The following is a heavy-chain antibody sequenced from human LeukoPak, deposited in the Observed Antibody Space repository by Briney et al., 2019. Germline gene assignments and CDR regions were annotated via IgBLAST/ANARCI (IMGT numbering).Heavy chain of an antibody. V-gene: IGHV3-30*02. D-gene: IGHD1-20*01. Sequence: GGSLRLSCAASGFTFSSYGMHWVRQAPGKGLEWVAFIRYDGSNKYYADSVKGRFTISRDNSKNTLYLQMNSLRAEDTAVYYCARGGVTGTTRWFDPWGQGTLVTVSS. CDR3: ARGGVTGTTRWFDP. J-gene: IGHJ5*02. CDR1: GFTFSSYG. CDR2: IRYDGSNK.